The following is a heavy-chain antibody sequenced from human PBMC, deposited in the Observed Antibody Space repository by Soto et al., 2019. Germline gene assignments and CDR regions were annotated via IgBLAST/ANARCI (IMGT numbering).Heavy chain of an antibody. CDR3: ATWHLREHAYDI. V-gene: IGHV3-53*01. CDR2: VYDLDGT. D-gene: IGHD5-12*01. Sequence: DVQLVESGAGLIQPGGSLRLSCVAPGLTLSGKKYMAWVRQAPGKGPECGSGVYDLDGTYYADSVRGRFTTSIDSSRTTVYLQMRDLRPEDTALYFCATWHLREHAYDIWGQGTMVTVSS. CDR1: GLTLSGKKY. J-gene: IGHJ3*02.